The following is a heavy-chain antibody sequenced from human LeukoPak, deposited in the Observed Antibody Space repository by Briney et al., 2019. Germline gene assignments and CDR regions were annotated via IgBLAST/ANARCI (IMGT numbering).Heavy chain of an antibody. CDR1: GFTFSSYA. V-gene: IGHV3-23*01. CDR3: AKGERAVDAFDI. D-gene: IGHD1-1*01. J-gene: IGHJ3*02. Sequence: PGGSLRLSCAASGFTFSSYAMSWVRQAPGKGLEWVPAISGSGGSTYYADSVKGRFTISRDNSKNTLYLQMNSLRAEDTAVYYCAKGERAVDAFDIWGQGTMVTVSS. CDR2: ISGSGGST.